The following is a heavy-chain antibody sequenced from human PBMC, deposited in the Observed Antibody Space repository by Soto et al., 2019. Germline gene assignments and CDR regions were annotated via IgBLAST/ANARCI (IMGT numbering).Heavy chain of an antibody. CDR2: VYWDDVK. CDR3: IQSRCGGDCLQSYASHYYYGMDV. Sequence: SGPTLVNPTQTLTLTCTFSGSSLSTSGVGVGWIRQPPGKALEWLALVYWDDVKRYSPSLKTRLTISKDTSKNQVVLTMTNMDPVDTATYYCIQSRCGGDCLQSYASHYYYGMDVWGQGTTVTVSS. D-gene: IGHD2-21*02. V-gene: IGHV2-5*02. J-gene: IGHJ6*02. CDR1: GSSLSTSGVG.